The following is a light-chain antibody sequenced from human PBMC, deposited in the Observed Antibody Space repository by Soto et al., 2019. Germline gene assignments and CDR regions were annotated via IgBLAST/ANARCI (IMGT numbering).Light chain of an antibody. CDR2: GAS. CDR1: QSVSSSF. CDR3: QQYDNSPRT. Sequence: EIVLTQSPGTLSLSPGERATLSCRASQSVSSSFLAWYQQKPGQAPRLLIYGASSRATGIPDRFSGSGCGTDSTLTICRLEPEDFAVYYFQQYDNSPRTFGQETKVQIK. J-gene: IGKJ1*01. V-gene: IGKV3-20*01.